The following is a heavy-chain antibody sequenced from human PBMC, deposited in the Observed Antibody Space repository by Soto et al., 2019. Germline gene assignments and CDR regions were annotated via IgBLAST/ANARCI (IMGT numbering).Heavy chain of an antibody. CDR2: ISAYNGNT. CDR3: ARKYYDFWSGYSSSTSYGMDV. D-gene: IGHD3-3*01. J-gene: IGHJ6*02. CDR1: GYTLTSYG. Sequence: ASVKVSCKASGYTLTSYGISCVRQAPGQGLEWMGWISAYNGNTNYAQKLQGRVTMTTDTSTSTAYMELRSLRSDDTAVYYCARKYYDFWSGYSSSTSYGMDVWGQGTTVTVSS. V-gene: IGHV1-18*01.